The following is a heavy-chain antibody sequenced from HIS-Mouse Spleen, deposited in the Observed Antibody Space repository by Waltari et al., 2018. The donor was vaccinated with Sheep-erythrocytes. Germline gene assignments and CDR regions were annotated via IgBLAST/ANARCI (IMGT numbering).Heavy chain of an antibody. J-gene: IGHJ4*02. CDR1: GFTFSSYS. Sequence: EVQLVESGGGLVKPGGSLRLSCAASGFTFSSYSMTWVRQAPGKGLEWVSSISSSSSYIYYADSVKGRFTISRDNAKNSLYLQMNSLRAEDTAVYYCARDRSNYFDYWAQGTLVTVSS. CDR3: ARDRSNYFDY. D-gene: IGHD3-10*01. V-gene: IGHV3-21*01. CDR2: ISSSSSYI.